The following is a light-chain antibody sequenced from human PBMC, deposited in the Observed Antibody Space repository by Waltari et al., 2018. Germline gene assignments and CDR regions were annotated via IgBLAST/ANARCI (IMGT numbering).Light chain of an antibody. J-gene: IGLJ2*01. CDR2: RDT. Sequence: SSELTQPPSVSVSPGQTATVTCSGDELGDRYASWYQQRPGQSPLLVIYRDTMRPSGIPERFSVSNSATTATLTISGTQAMDEADYYCQTWDTNTPLFGGGTKLTVL. V-gene: IGLV3-1*01. CDR1: ELGDRY. CDR3: QTWDTNTPL.